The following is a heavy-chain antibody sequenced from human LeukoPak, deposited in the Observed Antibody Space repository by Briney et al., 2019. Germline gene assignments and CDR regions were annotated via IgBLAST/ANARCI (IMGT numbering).Heavy chain of an antibody. CDR2: ISGSGTST. V-gene: IGHV3-23*01. D-gene: IGHD1-26*01. CDR3: AKVPNSGNYYYFDY. CDR1: GFTFSTYA. Sequence: GASLRLSCAASGFTFSTYAMSWVRQAPGKGLEWVSAISGSGTSTYYADSVKGRFTISRDNSKNTLYLQMNSLRAEDTAVYFCAKVPNSGNYYYFDYWGQGTPVTVSS. J-gene: IGHJ4*02.